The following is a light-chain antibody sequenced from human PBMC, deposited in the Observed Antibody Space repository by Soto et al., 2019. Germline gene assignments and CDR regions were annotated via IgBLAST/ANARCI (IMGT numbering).Light chain of an antibody. V-gene: IGKV1-9*01. J-gene: IGKJ2*01. CDR1: QGISSY. CDR2: AAS. Sequence: DIQLTQSPSFLSASVGDRVTITCRASQGISSYLAWYQQKPGKAPKLLIYAASTLQSGVPSRFSGSGSGTEFTLTISSLQPEDFATYYCQQHYTYPYTFGQGTKLEIK. CDR3: QQHYTYPYT.